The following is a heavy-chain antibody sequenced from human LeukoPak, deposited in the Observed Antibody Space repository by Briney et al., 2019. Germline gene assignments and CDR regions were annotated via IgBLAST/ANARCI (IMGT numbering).Heavy chain of an antibody. V-gene: IGHV1-2*02. CDR3: ARAQPWLVNYFDY. Sequence: ASVNVSCKASGYTFTGYYIHWVRQAPGQGLEWVGWINPHSGDTNYAQNFQGRVTMTRDTSISTAYLELSRLRSDDTAVYYCARAQPWLVNYFDYWGQGTLVTVSS. J-gene: IGHJ4*02. CDR1: GYTFTGYY. D-gene: IGHD6-19*01. CDR2: INPHSGDT.